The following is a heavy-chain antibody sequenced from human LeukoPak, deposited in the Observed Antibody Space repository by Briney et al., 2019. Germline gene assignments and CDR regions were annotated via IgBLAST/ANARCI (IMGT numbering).Heavy chain of an antibody. CDR2: IYSGGNT. Sequence: GGSLRLSCAASGFSVSNTCMAWVRHAPGKGLEWVSIIYSGGNTYYADSVKGRFTISRDNSKNTLYLQMNRLRPEDTAVYYCARGTVTAPDYWGQGTLVTVSS. V-gene: IGHV3-53*01. D-gene: IGHD2-21*02. CDR3: ARGTVTAPDY. J-gene: IGHJ4*02. CDR1: GFSVSNTC.